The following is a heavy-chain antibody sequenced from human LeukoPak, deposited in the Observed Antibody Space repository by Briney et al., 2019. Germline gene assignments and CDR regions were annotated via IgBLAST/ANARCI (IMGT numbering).Heavy chain of an antibody. D-gene: IGHD3-16*01. V-gene: IGHV3-23*01. J-gene: IGHJ4*02. CDR3: ANGGGGF. CDR1: RFTFSSYV. Sequence: GGSLRLSCAASRFTFSSYVMSGVRQAPGKGLEWVSSITGSGTGTFYADSVRGRFTISRDNSKKTVYLQMNSLRVEDTAVYYCANGGGGFWGQGTLVTVSS. CDR2: ITGSGTGT.